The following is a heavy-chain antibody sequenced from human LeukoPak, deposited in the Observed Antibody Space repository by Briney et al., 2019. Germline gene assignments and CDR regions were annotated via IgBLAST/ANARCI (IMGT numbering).Heavy chain of an antibody. J-gene: IGHJ3*02. D-gene: IGHD2-2*01. Sequence: SETLSLTCTVSGASISSYYLSWIRQPPGKELEWIGYMYYSGTTEYNPSLKSRVTISAATSRNQFSLKLSSVTAADTAVYYCAKSRFSLDAFDIWGQGTMVTVSS. CDR2: MYYSGTT. V-gene: IGHV4-59*08. CDR3: AKSRFSLDAFDI. CDR1: GASISSYY.